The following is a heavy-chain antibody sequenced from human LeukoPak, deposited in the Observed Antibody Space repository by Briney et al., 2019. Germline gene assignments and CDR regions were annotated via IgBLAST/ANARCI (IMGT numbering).Heavy chain of an antibody. D-gene: IGHD5-12*01. Sequence: GGSLRLSCAASGFTFSSYWMHWVRQAPGKGLVWVSRINSDGSSTSYADSVKGRFTISRDNAKTTLYLKMNSMRDEDTAVYYCARGGYDAYYYYGMDVWGQGTTVTVSS. V-gene: IGHV3-74*01. CDR1: GFTFSSYW. CDR3: ARGGYDAYYYYGMDV. CDR2: INSDGSST. J-gene: IGHJ6*02.